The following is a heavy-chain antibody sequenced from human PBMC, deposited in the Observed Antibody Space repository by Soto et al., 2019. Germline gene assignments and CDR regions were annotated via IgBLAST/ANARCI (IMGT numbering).Heavy chain of an antibody. CDR2: IMYSGYS. V-gene: IGHV4-59*08. CDR3: ATHSFGPLHGLVDV. Sequence: QVQLQESGPGLVKPSETLSLTCTVSGASLTNYYCSWFRQPPGKGLEWIGYIMYSGYSAYNLSLKRRVTMSMDTSQTQFSLMLESVTATDTAVYYCATHSFGPLHGLVDVWGQGTTVIVSS. CDR1: GASLTNYY. J-gene: IGHJ6*02. D-gene: IGHD3-10*01.